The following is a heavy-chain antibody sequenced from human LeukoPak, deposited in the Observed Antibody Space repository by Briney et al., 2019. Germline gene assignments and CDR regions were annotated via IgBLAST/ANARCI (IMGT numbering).Heavy chain of an antibody. J-gene: IGHJ4*02. CDR1: GYTFTNYS. CDR3: ARFYYGSGSYYYFDY. D-gene: IGHD3-10*01. CDR2: NGAYNGYT. V-gene: IGHV1-18*01. Sequence: GASVKVSCKASGYTFTNYSISWVRQAPGQGLEWMGWNGAYNGYTNYAQKLQGRVTMTTDTSTGTAYMELRSLRSDDTAVYYCARFYYGSGSYYYFDYWGQGTLVTVSS.